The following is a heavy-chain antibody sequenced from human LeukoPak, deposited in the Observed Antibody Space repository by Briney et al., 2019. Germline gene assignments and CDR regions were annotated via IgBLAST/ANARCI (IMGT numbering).Heavy chain of an antibody. CDR2: IYYSGST. CDR1: GGSISTGGYH. D-gene: IGHD3-22*01. V-gene: IGHV4-31*03. CDR3: ARFHTSGYYRHFDF. Sequence: SETLSLTCTVSGGSISTGGYHWSWIRQHPGKGLEWIAYIYYSGSTYYNPSLKSRVTISVDTSKNQFSLKLSSVTAADTAVYYCARFHTSGYYRHFDFWGQGTLVTVSS. J-gene: IGHJ4*02.